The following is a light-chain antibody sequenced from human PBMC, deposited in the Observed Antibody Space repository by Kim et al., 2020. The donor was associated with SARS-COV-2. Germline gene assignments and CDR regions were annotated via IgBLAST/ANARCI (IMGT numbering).Light chain of an antibody. CDR3: QTWDSSLVV. CDR2: EDN. J-gene: IGLJ2*01. V-gene: IGLV3-1*01. Sequence: SYELTQPPSVSVSAGQTASITCSGARLGDKYACWYQQKPGQSPVMVIHEDNKRPSGIPERFSGSNSENRATLTISGTQAMDEADYYCQTWDSSLVVFGGGTQLTVL. CDR1: RLGDKY.